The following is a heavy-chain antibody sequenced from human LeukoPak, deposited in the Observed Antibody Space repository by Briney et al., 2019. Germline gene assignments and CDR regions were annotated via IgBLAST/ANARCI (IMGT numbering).Heavy chain of an antibody. J-gene: IGHJ3*02. Sequence: ASVKVSCKASGYTFTSYDINWVRQATGQGLEWMGWMNPNSGNTGYAQKFQGRVTITRNTSISTAYMELSSLRSEDTAVYYCATSVLRYFDWSGDDAFDIWGQGTMVTVSS. D-gene: IGHD3-9*01. CDR3: ATSVLRYFDWSGDDAFDI. V-gene: IGHV1-8*03. CDR2: MNPNSGNT. CDR1: GYTFTSYD.